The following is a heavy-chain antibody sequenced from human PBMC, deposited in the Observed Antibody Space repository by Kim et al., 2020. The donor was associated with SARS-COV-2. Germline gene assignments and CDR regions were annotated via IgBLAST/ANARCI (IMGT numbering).Heavy chain of an antibody. CDR2: IIPSGGSK. Sequence: ASVKVSCKASGYNFTSRYMHWVRQAPGQGLEWMGIIIPSGGSKSYARKFQGRVTMTRDTSTSTVYMELRSLTSEDTAVYFCARDPRDTSMVFYYFDHWGQ. CDR3: ARDPRDTSMVFYYFDH. CDR1: GYNFTSRY. D-gene: IGHD5-18*01. J-gene: IGHJ4*02. V-gene: IGHV1-46*01.